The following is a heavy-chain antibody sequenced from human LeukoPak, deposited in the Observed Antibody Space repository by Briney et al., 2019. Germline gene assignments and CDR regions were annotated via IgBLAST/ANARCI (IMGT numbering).Heavy chain of an antibody. J-gene: IGHJ4*02. D-gene: IGHD2-21*01. CDR2: IFQGGGEI. V-gene: IGHV3-23*01. CDR1: GFTFSDFA. CDR3: ATYGQVMLPFES. Sequence: GGSLRLSCAASGFTFSDFAMIWVRQPPGKGLEWVSSIFQGGGEIHYADSVRGRFTISRDNSRSTLFLQMNSLRAEDTAIYYCATYGQVMLPFESWGQGTLVTVSS.